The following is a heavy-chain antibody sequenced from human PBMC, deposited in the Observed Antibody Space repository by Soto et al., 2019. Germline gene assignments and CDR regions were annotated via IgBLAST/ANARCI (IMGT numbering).Heavy chain of an antibody. CDR2: IYPGDSDT. CDR3: ASLFLLKKTQGPDAYDI. D-gene: IGHD2-15*01. Sequence: GESLKISCKGSGYSFTSYWIGWVRQMPGKGLEWMGIIYPGDSDTRYSPSFQGQVTISADKSISTAYLQWSSLKASDTATYYRASLFLLKKTQGPDAYDIWGQGTMVAVAS. J-gene: IGHJ3*02. V-gene: IGHV5-51*01. CDR1: GYSFTSYW.